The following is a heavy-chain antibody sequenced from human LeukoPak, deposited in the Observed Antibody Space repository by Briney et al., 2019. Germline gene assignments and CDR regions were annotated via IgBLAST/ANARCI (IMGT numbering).Heavy chain of an antibody. D-gene: IGHD6-19*01. V-gene: IGHV1-2*02. J-gene: IGHJ4*02. CDR1: GYTFSGYY. CDR3: ARVSGQWLAPYFDY. CDR2: INPNSGGT. Sequence: ASVKVSCKASGYTFSGYYIHWVRQAPGQGLEWMGWINPNSGGTNYAQKFQGRVTMTRDTSISTAYMELSRLRSDDTAVYYCARVSGQWLAPYFDYWGQGTLVTVSS.